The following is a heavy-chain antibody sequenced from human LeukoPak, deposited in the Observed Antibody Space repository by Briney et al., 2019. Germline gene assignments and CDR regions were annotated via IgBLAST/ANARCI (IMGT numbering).Heavy chain of an antibody. CDR3: AKDPARGYSYGWGFDY. CDR1: GFTFSSYA. CDR2: ISYDGSNK. Sequence: GGSLRLSCAASGFTFSSYAMHWVRQAPGKGLEWVAVISYDGSNKYYADSVKGRFTISRDNSKNTLYLQMNSLRAEDTAVYYCAKDPARGYSYGWGFDYWGQGTLVTVSS. V-gene: IGHV3-30*04. D-gene: IGHD5-18*01. J-gene: IGHJ4*02.